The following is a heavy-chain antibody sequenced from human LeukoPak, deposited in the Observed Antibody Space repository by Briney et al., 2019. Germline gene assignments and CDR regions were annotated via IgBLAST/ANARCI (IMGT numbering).Heavy chain of an antibody. J-gene: IGHJ3*02. CDR2: IYYSGST. D-gene: IGHD2-21*01. Sequence: SETLSLTCTVSGGSISSGSYYWTWIRQPAGKGLEWIGYIYYSGSTNYNPSLKSRVTISVDTSKNQFSLKLSSVTAADTAVYYCARVGAYDAFDIWGQGTMVTVSS. V-gene: IGHV4-61*10. CDR3: ARVGAYDAFDI. CDR1: GGSISSGSYY.